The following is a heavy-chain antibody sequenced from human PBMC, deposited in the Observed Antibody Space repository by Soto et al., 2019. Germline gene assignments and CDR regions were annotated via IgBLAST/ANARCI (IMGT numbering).Heavy chain of an antibody. J-gene: IGHJ5*02. D-gene: IGHD3-3*01. CDR1: GYTFTSYA. CDR3: ARRLSPLSTYYDLWSGYSNWFEP. CDR2: INAGNGNT. V-gene: IGHV1-3*01. Sequence: ASVKVSCKASGYTFTSYAMHWVRQAPGQRLEWMGWINAGNGNTKYSQKFQGRVTITRDTSASTAYMELSSLRSEDTAVYYCARRLSPLSTYYDLWSGYSNWFEPWGQGTLVTVAS.